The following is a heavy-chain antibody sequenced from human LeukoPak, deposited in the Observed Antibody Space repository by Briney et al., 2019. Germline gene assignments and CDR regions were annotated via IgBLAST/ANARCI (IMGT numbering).Heavy chain of an antibody. CDR3: ATTLYDSSGYYGAFDI. V-gene: IGHV4-39*07. J-gene: IGHJ3*02. Sequence: PSETLSLTCTVSGGSISSSSYYWGWIRQPPGKGLEWIGSIYYSGSTYYSPSLKSRVTISVDTSKNQFSLKLSSVTAADTAVYYCATTLYDSSGYYGAFDIWGQGTMVTVSS. CDR1: GGSISSSSYY. D-gene: IGHD3-22*01. CDR2: IYYSGST.